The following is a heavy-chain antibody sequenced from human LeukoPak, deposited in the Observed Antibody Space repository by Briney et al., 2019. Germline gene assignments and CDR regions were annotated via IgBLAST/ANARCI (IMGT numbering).Heavy chain of an antibody. V-gene: IGHV3-30*02. CDR1: GFTFSSYG. J-gene: IGHJ4*02. CDR3: AKSLSSRGLIIPKTSRYFDY. D-gene: IGHD3-10*01. Sequence: GGSLRLSCAASGFTFSSYGMHWVRQAPGKGLEWVAFIRYDGSNKYYADSVKGRSTISRDNSKNTLYLQMNSLRAEDTAVYYCAKSLSSRGLIIPKTSRYFDYWGQGTLVTVSS. CDR2: IRYDGSNK.